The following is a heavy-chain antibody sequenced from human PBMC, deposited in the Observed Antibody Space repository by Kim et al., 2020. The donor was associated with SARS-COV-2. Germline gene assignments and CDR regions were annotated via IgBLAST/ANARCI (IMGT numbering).Heavy chain of an antibody. V-gene: IGHV4-39*01. CDR1: GGSISSSSYY. CDR2: IYYSGST. D-gene: IGHD6-19*01. CDR3: ARHWRQWLNTTLSYFDY. Sequence: SETLSLTCTVSGGSISSSSYYWGWIRQPPGKGLEWIGSIYYSGSTYYNPSLKSRVTISADTSKNQFSLKPSSVTAADTAVYYGARHWRQWLNTTLSYFDYWGQGTLVTVSS. J-gene: IGHJ4*02.